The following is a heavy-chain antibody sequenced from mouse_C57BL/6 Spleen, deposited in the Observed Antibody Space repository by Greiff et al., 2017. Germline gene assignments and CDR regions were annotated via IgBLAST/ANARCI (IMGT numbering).Heavy chain of an antibody. V-gene: IGHV6-6*01. D-gene: IGHD1-1*01. J-gene: IGHJ2*01. Sequence: EVKVEESGGGLVQPGGSMKLSCAASGFTFSDAWMDWVRQSPEKGLEWVAEIRNKANNHATYYAESVKGRFTISRDDSKSSVYLQMNSLRAEDTGIYYCTRNTVPHYYFDYWGQGTTLTVSS. CDR2: IRNKANNHAT. CDR1: GFTFSDAW. CDR3: TRNTVPHYYFDY.